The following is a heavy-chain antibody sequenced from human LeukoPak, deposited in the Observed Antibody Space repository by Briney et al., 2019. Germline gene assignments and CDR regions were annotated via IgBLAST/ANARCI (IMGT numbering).Heavy chain of an antibody. CDR1: GGSVSSGSYY. J-gene: IGHJ4*02. CDR3: AREAIYPDY. Sequence: PSETQSLTCTVSGGSVSSGSYYWSWIRQPPGKGLEWIGYIYYSGSTNYNPSLKSRVTISVDTSKNQFSLKLSSVTAADTAVYYCAREAIYPDYWGQGTLVTVSS. V-gene: IGHV4-61*01. D-gene: IGHD2-2*02. CDR2: IYYSGST.